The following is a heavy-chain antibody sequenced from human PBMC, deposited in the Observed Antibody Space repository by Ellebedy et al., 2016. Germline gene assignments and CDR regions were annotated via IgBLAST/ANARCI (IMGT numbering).Heavy chain of an antibody. CDR2: IWYDGSNK. CDR3: ARDKGFGDYYYYGMDV. Sequence: GESLKISCAASGFTFSIYWMSWVRQAPGKGLEWVAVIWYDGSNKYYADSVKGRFTISRDNSKNTLYLQMNSLRAEDTAVYYCARDKGFGDYYYYGMDVWGQGTTVTVSS. CDR1: GFTFSIYW. V-gene: IGHV3-33*08. J-gene: IGHJ6*02. D-gene: IGHD3-10*01.